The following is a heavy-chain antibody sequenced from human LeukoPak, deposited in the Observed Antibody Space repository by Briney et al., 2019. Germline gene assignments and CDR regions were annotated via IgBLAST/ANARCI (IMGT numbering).Heavy chain of an antibody. CDR2: IYYSGST. Sequence: SETLSLTCTVSGGSISSYYWSWIRQPPGKGLEWIGYIYYSGSTNYNPSLKSRVTISVDTSKNQFSLKLGSVTAADTAVYYCAREEDHYVWGSYRSQGNAFDIWGQGTMVTVSS. J-gene: IGHJ3*02. V-gene: IGHV4-59*01. D-gene: IGHD3-16*02. CDR3: AREEDHYVWGSYRSQGNAFDI. CDR1: GGSISSYY.